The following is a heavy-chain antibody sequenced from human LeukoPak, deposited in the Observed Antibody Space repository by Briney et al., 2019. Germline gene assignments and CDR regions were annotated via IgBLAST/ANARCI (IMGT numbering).Heavy chain of an antibody. CDR1: GFTFSSYN. CDR3: ARDTNGQQLVTHHDY. Sequence: GGSLRLSCAASGFTFSSYNMNWVRQAPGRGLEWVSSISSSSSYIYYADSVKGRFTISRDNAKNSLFLQMNSLRVEDTAVYYCARDTNGQQLVTHHDYRGQGTRVTVSS. D-gene: IGHD6-13*01. J-gene: IGHJ4*02. V-gene: IGHV3-21*01. CDR2: ISSSSSYI.